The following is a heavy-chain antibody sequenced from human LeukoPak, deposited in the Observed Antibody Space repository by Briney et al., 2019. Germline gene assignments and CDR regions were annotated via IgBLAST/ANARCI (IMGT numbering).Heavy chain of an antibody. CDR2: IYYSGST. J-gene: IGHJ4*02. CDR3: ARASMRMATAGLVDY. D-gene: IGHD5-24*01. CDR1: GGSISSSSYY. V-gene: IGHV4-61*05. Sequence: SETLSLTCTVSGGSISSSSYYWSWIRQPPGEGLEWIGFIYYSGSTNQNPSLKSRVTMSVDTSKNQFFLRLSSVTAADTAVYYCARASMRMATAGLVDYWGQGTLVTVSS.